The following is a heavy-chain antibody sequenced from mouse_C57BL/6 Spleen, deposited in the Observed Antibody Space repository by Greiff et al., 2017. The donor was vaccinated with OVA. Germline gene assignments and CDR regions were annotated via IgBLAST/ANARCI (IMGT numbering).Heavy chain of an antibody. D-gene: IGHD2-3*01. V-gene: IGHV1-53*01. J-gene: IGHJ2*01. Sequence: VQLQQSGTELVKPGASVKLSCKASGYTFTSYWMHWVKQRPGQGLEWIGNINPSNGGTNYNEKFKSKATLTVDKSSSTAYMQLSSLTSEDSAVYYCARKGAYDGYYEDYWGQGTTLTVSS. CDR2: INPSNGGT. CDR3: ARKGAYDGYYEDY. CDR1: GYTFTSYW.